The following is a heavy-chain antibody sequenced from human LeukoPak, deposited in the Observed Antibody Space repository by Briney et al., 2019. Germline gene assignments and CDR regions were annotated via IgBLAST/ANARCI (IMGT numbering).Heavy chain of an antibody. D-gene: IGHD6-13*01. CDR3: ARDLLQQLVPNWFDP. CDR1: GYTLTELS. Sequence: GASVKVSCKVSGYTLTELSMHWVRQAPGQGLEWMGRIIPILGIANYAQKFQGRVTITADKSTSTAYMELSSLRSEDTAVYYCARDLLQQLVPNWFDPWGQGTLLTVSS. CDR2: IIPILGIA. J-gene: IGHJ5*02. V-gene: IGHV1-69*04.